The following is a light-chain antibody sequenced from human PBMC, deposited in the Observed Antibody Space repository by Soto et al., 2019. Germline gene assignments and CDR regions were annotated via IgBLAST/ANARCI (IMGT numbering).Light chain of an antibody. J-gene: IGKJ4*01. CDR3: QQRSKWPLT. CDR1: ESISSY. V-gene: IGKV3-11*01. CDR2: DAS. Sequence: EIVLTQSPATLSLSPGERATLSCRASESISSYLAWYQQRPGQAPSLLIYDASNRATGIPARFSGSGSGTDFTLTIDNIEPEDFAVYYCQQRSKWPLTFGGATNVEI.